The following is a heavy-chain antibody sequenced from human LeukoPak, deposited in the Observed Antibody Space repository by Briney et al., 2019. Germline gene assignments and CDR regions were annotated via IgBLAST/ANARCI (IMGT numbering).Heavy chain of an antibody. D-gene: IGHD3-3*01. CDR1: GFTFRSYV. Sequence: GGSLRLSCAASGFTFRSYVMHWVRQAPGKGLERVAFIRSDGSNKYYTDSVKGRFTISRDNSKNTLYLQMNTLRTEDTAVYYCAKSIFGVVGLDYWGQGTLVTVSS. CDR3: AKSIFGVVGLDY. V-gene: IGHV3-30*02. CDR2: IRSDGSNK. J-gene: IGHJ4*02.